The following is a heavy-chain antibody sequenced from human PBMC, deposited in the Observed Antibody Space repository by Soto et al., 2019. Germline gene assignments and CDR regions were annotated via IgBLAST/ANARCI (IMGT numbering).Heavy chain of an antibody. Sequence: GASVKVSCKASGGTFSIYTISWVRQAPGQGLEWMGRIIPILGIANYAQKFQGRVTITADKSTSTAYMELSSLRSEDTAVYYCASSPRPYKYGSGSYTHYYYYGMDVWGQGTTDTVSS. CDR2: IIPILGIA. CDR1: GGTFSIYT. J-gene: IGHJ6*02. V-gene: IGHV1-69*02. D-gene: IGHD3-10*01. CDR3: ASSPRPYKYGSGSYTHYYYYGMDV.